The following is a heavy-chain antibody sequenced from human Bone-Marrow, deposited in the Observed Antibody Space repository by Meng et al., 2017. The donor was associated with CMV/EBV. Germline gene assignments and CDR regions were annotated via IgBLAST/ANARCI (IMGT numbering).Heavy chain of an antibody. D-gene: IGHD6-6*01. Sequence: YTLTDYEINRVRQATRQAVEWMRWINPSTGNTDYAQRFQGRVTIFRNPSITTTYMGLSSLRSDDTAVYYCARVARIAARPVGNWFDPWGQGTLVTVSS. V-gene: IGHV1-8*03. CDR3: ARVARIAARPVGNWFDP. J-gene: IGHJ5*02. CDR2: INPSTGNT. CDR1: YTLTDYE.